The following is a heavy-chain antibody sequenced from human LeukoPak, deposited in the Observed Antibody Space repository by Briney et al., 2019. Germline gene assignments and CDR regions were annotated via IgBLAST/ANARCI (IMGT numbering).Heavy chain of an antibody. J-gene: IGHJ3*02. CDR2: IIPILGIA. CDR3: ARDLYSSSWYDDAFDI. CDR1: GGTFSSYA. Sequence: GASVKVSCKASGGTFSSYAISWVRQAPGQGLEWMGRIIPILGIANYAQKFQGRVTITADKSTSTAYMGLSSLRPEDTAVYYCARDLYSSSWYDDAFDIWGQGTMVTVSS. V-gene: IGHV1-69*04. D-gene: IGHD6-13*01.